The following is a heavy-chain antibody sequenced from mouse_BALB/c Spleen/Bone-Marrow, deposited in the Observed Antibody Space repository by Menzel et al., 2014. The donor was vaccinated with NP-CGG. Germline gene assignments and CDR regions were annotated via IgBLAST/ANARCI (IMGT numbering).Heavy chain of an antibody. Sequence: LVKTGASVKISCKASGYSFTGYYMHWVKQSHGKSLEWIGYISCYNGATSYNQNFKGKATFTVDTSSNTAYMQFNSLTSEDSAVYYCVRRGNPTVYYAMDYWGRGTSVTVSS. CDR3: VRRGNPTVYYAMDY. J-gene: IGHJ4*01. CDR1: GYSFTGYY. CDR2: ISCYNGAT. V-gene: IGHV1S34*01.